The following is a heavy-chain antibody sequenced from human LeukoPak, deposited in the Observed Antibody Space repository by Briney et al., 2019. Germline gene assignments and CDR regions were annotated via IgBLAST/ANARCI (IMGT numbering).Heavy chain of an antibody. CDR3: ARRGFGSGYEP. CDR2: IYPGDSDT. D-gene: IGHD5-12*01. CDR1: GYSFTTYW. V-gene: IGHV5-51*01. J-gene: IGHJ5*02. Sequence: GESLKISCKASGYSFTTYWIGWVRQMPGKDLEWMGSIYPGDSDTRYSPSFQGQVTISADKSISTAYVQWSSLKASDTAIYYCARRGFGSGYEPWSQGTLVTVSS.